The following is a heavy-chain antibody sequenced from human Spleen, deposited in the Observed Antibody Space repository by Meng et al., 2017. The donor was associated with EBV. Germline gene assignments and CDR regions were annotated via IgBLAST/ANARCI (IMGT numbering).Heavy chain of an antibody. V-gene: IGHV1-3*01. J-gene: IGHJ1*01. CDR3: ARGNSNTWYGEAEYFHH. Sequence: QGHLGQSGAEVKKPGASVKVSCKASGYTFTGYVIHWVRQAPGQRLEWMGWIHAGIGNTKYSQKFQGRVTITRDTSASTAYMELSSLRSEDTAVYYCARGNSNTWYGEAEYFHHWGQGTLVTVSS. D-gene: IGHD6-13*01. CDR2: IHAGIGNT. CDR1: GYTFTGYV.